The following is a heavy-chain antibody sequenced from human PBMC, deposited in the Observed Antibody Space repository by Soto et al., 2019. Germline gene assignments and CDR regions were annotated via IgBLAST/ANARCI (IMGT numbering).Heavy chain of an antibody. CDR1: GGSISSYY. Sequence: SETLSLTCTVSGGSISSYYWSWIRQPPGKGLEWIGYIYYSGSTNYNPSLKSRVTISVDTSKNQFSLKLSSVTAADTAVYYCARDHYDFWTRGYYYYYMDVWGKGTTVTVSS. CDR2: IYYSGST. D-gene: IGHD3-3*01. V-gene: IGHV4-59*01. CDR3: ARDHYDFWTRGYYYYYMDV. J-gene: IGHJ6*03.